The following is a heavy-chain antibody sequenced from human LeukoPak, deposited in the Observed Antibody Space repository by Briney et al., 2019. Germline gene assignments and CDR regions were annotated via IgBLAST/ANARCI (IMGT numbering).Heavy chain of an antibody. D-gene: IGHD3-22*01. V-gene: IGHV3-21*01. CDR2: ISSSSSYI. J-gene: IGHJ4*02. CDR1: GFTFSSFT. Sequence: GGSLRLSCAASGFTFSSFTMNWVRQAPGRGLEWVSLISSSSSYIYYADSVKGRFTISRDNAKNSLHLQMNSLRAEDTAVYYCARDYDSSGYYYDYWGQGTLVTVSS. CDR3: ARDYDSSGYYYDY.